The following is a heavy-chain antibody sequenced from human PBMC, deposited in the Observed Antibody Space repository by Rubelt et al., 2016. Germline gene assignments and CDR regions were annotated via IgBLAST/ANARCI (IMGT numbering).Heavy chain of an antibody. Sequence: VQLVQSGAEVKKPAASVKVSFKASGYTLTDYYIHWVRQAPGQGLEWMGWISAYNGNTKYAQNFQGRVTITMEMSAGTGYMVRRSLTSEDTAVYYCARDEGYFHYWSQGTLVTVTS. CDR3: ARDEGYFHY. J-gene: IGHJ4*03. CDR2: ISAYNGNT. V-gene: IGHV1-2*02. CDR1: GYTLTDYY.